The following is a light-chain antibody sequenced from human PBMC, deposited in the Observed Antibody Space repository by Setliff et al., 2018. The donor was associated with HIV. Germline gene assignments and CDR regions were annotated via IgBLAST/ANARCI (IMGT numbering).Light chain of an antibody. CDR2: AVS. Sequence: QSALAQPASVSGSPGQSITISCTGTSSDVVDYNYVSWYQQYPGKAPKLMIYAVSNRPSGVSNRFSGSKSGNTASLTISGLQAEDEADYYCSSYTSSSTLFGGGTKGTVL. J-gene: IGLJ2*01. CDR1: SSDVVDYNY. CDR3: SSYTSSSTL. V-gene: IGLV2-14*03.